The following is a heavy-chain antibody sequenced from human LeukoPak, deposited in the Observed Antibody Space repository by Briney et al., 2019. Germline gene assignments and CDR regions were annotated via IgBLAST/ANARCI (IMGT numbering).Heavy chain of an antibody. D-gene: IGHD3-9*01. Sequence: GSLRLSCAASGFSFSDYAIYWIRQPPGKGLEWIGYIYYSGSTNYNPSLKSRVTISVDTSKNQFSLKLSSVTAADTAVYYCARGSTYYDILTGFDYWGQGTLVTVSS. CDR2: IYYSGST. CDR1: GFSFSDYA. J-gene: IGHJ4*02. CDR3: ARGSTYYDILTGFDY. V-gene: IGHV4-59*01.